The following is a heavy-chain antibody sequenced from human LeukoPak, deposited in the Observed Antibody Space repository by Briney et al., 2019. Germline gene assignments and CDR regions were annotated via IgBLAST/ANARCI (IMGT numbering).Heavy chain of an antibody. D-gene: IGHD6-19*01. CDR1: GYSISSGYY. CDR2: IYYSGST. V-gene: IGHV4-38-2*02. J-gene: IGHJ5*02. CDR3: AREAVAGNWFDP. Sequence: SETLSLTCTVSGYSISSGYYWGWIRQPPGKGLEWIGSIYYSGSTYYNPSLKSRVTISVDTSKNQFSLKLSSVTAADTAVYYCAREAVAGNWFDPWGQGTLVTASS.